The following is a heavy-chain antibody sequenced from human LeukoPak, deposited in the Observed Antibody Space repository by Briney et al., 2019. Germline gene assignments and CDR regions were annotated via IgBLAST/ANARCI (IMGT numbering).Heavy chain of an antibody. D-gene: IGHD6-19*01. CDR2: IIPIFGTA. J-gene: IGHJ4*02. CDR1: GCTFTSYA. V-gene: IGHV1-69*13. CDR3: ARAISSGWSGDLRY. Sequence: GASVKVSCKASGCTFTSYAISWVRQAPGQGLEWMGGIIPIFGTANYAQKFQGRVTITADESTSTAYMELSSLRSEDTAVYYCARAISSGWSGDLRYWGRGTLVTVSS.